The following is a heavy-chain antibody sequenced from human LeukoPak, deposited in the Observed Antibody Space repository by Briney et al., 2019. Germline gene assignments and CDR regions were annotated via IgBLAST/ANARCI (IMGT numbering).Heavy chain of an antibody. D-gene: IGHD2-2*01. CDR2: ISSSSSYI. J-gene: IGHJ4*02. Sequence: GGSLRLSCAASGFTFSSYSMNWVRQAPGKGLEWVLSISSSSSYIYYADSVKGRFTISRDNAKNSLYLQMNSLRAEDTAVYYCARFPVGYCSSTSCVGYWGQGTLVTVSS. CDR3: ARFPVGYCSSTSCVGY. CDR1: GFTFSSYS. V-gene: IGHV3-21*01.